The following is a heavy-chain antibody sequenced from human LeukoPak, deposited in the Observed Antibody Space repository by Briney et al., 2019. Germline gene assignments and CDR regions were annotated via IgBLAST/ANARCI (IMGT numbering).Heavy chain of an antibody. CDR2: INPNSGGT. Sequence: ASVKVSCKASGYTFTGYYMHWVRQAPGQGLEWMGWINPNSGGTNYAQKFQGRVTMTRDTSISTAYMELSRLRSDDTAVYYCARELYYYYSIRTPHCYMDVWGKGTTVTVSS. CDR1: GYTFTGYY. J-gene: IGHJ6*03. CDR3: ARELYYYYSIRTPHCYMDV. D-gene: IGHD3-22*01. V-gene: IGHV1-2*02.